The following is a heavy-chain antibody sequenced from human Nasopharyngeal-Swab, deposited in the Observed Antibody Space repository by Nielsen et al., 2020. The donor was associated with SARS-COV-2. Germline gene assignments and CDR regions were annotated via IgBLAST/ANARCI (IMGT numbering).Heavy chain of an antibody. V-gene: IGHV3-52*01. CDR3: VRGPYYYGSGFNWFDP. Sequence: GESLKISCAASGFTFSSSWMHWVCQAPEKGLEWVADIKCDGSEKYYVDSVKGRLTIPRDNAKKSLYLQVNSLRAEDMTVYYCVRGPYYYGSGFNWFDPWGQGTLVTVSS. D-gene: IGHD3-10*01. CDR1: GFTFSSSW. CDR2: IKCDGSEK. J-gene: IGHJ5*02.